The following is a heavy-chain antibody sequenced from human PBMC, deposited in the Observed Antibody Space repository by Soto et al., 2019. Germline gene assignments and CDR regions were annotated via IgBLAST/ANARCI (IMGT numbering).Heavy chain of an antibody. V-gene: IGHV1-69*12. CDR3: ARDWSIAAAGTSWFDP. CDR1: GGTFSSYA. D-gene: IGHD6-13*01. J-gene: IGHJ5*02. CDR2: IIPIFGTA. Sequence: QVQLVQSGAEVKKPGSSVKVSCKASGGTFSSYAISWVRPAPGQGLESLGGIIPIFGTANYAQKFQGRVMITADESTSTAHMELSSRSYDGTAVYYCARDWSIAAAGTSWFDPWGQVTLVTVSS.